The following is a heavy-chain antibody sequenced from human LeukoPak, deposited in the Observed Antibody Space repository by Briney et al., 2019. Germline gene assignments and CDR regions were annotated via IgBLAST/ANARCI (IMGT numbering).Heavy chain of an antibody. CDR2: IYHSGST. D-gene: IGHD6-13*01. CDR1: GYSISSGYY. Sequence: PSETLSLTCAVSGYSISSGYYWGWIRQPPGKGLEWIGSIYHSGSTYYNPSLKSRVTISVDTSKNQFSLRLSSVTAADTAVYYCARITAAGTVFDYWGQGTLVTVSS. CDR3: ARITAAGTVFDY. J-gene: IGHJ4*02. V-gene: IGHV4-38-2*01.